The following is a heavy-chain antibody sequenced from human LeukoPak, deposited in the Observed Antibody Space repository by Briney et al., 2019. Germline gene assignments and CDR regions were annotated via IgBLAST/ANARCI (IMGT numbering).Heavy chain of an antibody. CDR1: GFTVSSNY. D-gene: IGHD6-6*01. CDR2: IYNGGGT. J-gene: IGHJ4*02. V-gene: IGHV3-53*01. CDR3: ARDDKQLAGVDS. Sequence: GGSLRLSCAASGFTVSSNYMTWCRQAPGKGLEWVSVIYNGGGTYYADSVKGRFTISRDNSKNTLYLQMNSLRSEHTAVYYCARDDKQLAGVDSWGPGTLVTVSS.